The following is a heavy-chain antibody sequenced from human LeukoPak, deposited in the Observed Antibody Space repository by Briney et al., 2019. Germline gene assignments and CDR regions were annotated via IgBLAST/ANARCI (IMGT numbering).Heavy chain of an antibody. Sequence: GGSLRLSCAASGFTFSSYAMHWVRQAPGKGLEWVAVISYDGSNKYYADSVKGRFTISRDNSKNTLYLQMNSLRAEDTAVYYCARGLDIVVVVAATHFRESAFDIWGQGTMVTVSS. V-gene: IGHV3-30*04. CDR2: ISYDGSNK. D-gene: IGHD2-15*01. CDR1: GFTFSSYA. CDR3: ARGLDIVVVVAATHFRESAFDI. J-gene: IGHJ3*02.